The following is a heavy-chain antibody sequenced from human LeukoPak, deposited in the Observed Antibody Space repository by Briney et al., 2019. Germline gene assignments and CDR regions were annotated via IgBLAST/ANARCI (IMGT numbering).Heavy chain of an antibody. D-gene: IGHD3-22*01. CDR2: IYPGDSDT. CDR1: GYSFTTYY. J-gene: IGHJ4*02. V-gene: IGHV5-51*01. CDR3: ARHLGRGEYDSSGY. Sequence: GESLKISCKGSGYSFTTYYIGWVRQMPGKGLEWMGIIYPGDSDTKYSPSFQGQVNISADKSTSTAYLQWSSLKASDTAMYYCARHLGRGEYDSSGYWGQGTLVTVSS.